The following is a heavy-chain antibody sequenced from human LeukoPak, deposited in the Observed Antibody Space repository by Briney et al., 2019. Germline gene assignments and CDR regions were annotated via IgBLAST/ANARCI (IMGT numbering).Heavy chain of an antibody. J-gene: IGHJ6*03. CDR3: ARLTPRIAATGTLYYYYLDV. CDR2: INPNSGGT. Sequence: PGASVKVSCKASGYTFTGYYMHWVRQAPGQGLEWMGRINPNSGGTNYAQRFQGRVTMIRDTSISTAYMELSRLRSDDTAVYYCARLTPRIAATGTLYYYYLDVWGKGTTVTVSS. V-gene: IGHV1-2*06. D-gene: IGHD6-13*01. CDR1: GYTFTGYY.